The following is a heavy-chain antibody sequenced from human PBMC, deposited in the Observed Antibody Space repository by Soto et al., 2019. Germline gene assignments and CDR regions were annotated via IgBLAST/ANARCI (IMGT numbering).Heavy chain of an antibody. CDR2: ISRSSSTI. J-gene: IGHJ4*02. CDR3: ARDREYCNGGSCYETGSDY. CDR1: GFSFSSYS. Sequence: EVQLVESGGGLVQPGGSLRLSCAASGFSFSSYSMNWVRQAPGKGLEWVSDISRSSSTIHYADSVKGRFTISRDNAKNSLYLQMNSLRAEDTAMYYCARDREYCNGGSCYETGSDYWGQGTLVTVSS. V-gene: IGHV3-48*01. D-gene: IGHD2-15*01.